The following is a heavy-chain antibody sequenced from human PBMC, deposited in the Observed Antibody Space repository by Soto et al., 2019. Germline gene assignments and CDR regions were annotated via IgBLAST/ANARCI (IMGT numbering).Heavy chain of an antibody. CDR1: GFTVSSNY. J-gene: IGHJ6*03. CDR2: IYSGGST. CDR3: ARGSRYYDFWCGEYYYYMDV. Sequence: GGSLRLSCAASGFTVSSNYMSWVRQAPGKGLEWVSVIYSGGSTYYADSVKGRFTISRDNSKNTLYLQMNSLRAEDTAVYYCARGSRYYDFWCGEYYYYMDVWGKGTTVTVSS. D-gene: IGHD3-3*01. V-gene: IGHV3-66*01.